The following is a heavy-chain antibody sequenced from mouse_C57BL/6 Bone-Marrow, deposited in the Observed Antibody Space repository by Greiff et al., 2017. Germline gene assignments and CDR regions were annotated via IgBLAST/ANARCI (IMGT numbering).Heavy chain of an antibody. CDR1: GFTFSSYG. V-gene: IGHV5-6*01. Sequence: EVQLVESGGDLVKPGGSLKLSCAASGFTFSSYGMSWVRQTPDKRLEWVATISSGGSYTYYPDSVKGRFPISRDNAKNTLYLQMSSLKSEDTAMYYCARHGGLRPRDYWGQGTTLTVSS. D-gene: IGHD2-4*01. CDR3: ARHGGLRPRDY. CDR2: ISSGGSYT. J-gene: IGHJ2*01.